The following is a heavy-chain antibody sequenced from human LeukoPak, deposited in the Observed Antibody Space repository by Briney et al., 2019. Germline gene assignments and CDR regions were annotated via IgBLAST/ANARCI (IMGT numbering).Heavy chain of an antibody. CDR3: TRGELED. Sequence: GGSLRLSCAASGFTFRGSGMHWVRQASGKGLEWIGRIRSRANSYATSYAASVKGRFTISRDDSKNTAYLQMNSLKTEDTAVYYCTRGELEDWGQGTLVTVSS. CDR1: GFTFRGSG. CDR2: IRSRANSYAT. V-gene: IGHV3-73*01. J-gene: IGHJ4*02. D-gene: IGHD1-26*01.